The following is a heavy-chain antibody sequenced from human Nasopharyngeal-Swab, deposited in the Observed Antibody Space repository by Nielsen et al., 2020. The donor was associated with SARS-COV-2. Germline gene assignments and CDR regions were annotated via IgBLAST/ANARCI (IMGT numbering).Heavy chain of an antibody. V-gene: IGHV4-34*01. J-gene: IGHJ4*02. CDR2: INHSGST. CDR3: ARVENSSGWYGYYDY. CDR1: GGSFSGYY. D-gene: IGHD6-19*01. Sequence: SQTLSLTCAVYGGSFSGYYWSWIRQPPGKGLEWIGEINHSGSTNYNPSLKSRVTISVDTSKNQFSLKLCSVTAADTAVYYCARVENSSGWYGYYDYWGQGTLVTVSS.